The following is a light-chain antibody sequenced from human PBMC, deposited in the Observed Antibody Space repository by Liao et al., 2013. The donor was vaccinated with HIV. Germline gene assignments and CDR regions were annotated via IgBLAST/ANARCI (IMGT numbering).Light chain of an antibody. Sequence: SYELTQPPSVSVAPGKTARITCGGNNIGSKSVHWYQQKPGQAPVLAIYNDGDRPSGIPERFSGSNSGNTATLTISRVEAGDEADYYCQVWDSRSDHPVFGGGTKLTVL. CDR1: NIGSKS. CDR3: QVWDSRSDHPV. V-gene: IGLV3-21*04. J-gene: IGLJ2*01. CDR2: NDG.